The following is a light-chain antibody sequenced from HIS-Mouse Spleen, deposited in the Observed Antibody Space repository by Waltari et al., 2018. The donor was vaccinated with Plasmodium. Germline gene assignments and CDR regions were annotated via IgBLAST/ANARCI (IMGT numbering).Light chain of an antibody. CDR3: QVWDSSTV. Sequence: SYELTQPLSVSVALGQTARITCGGNNIGSKNVHWYQQKPGQAPVLVIYRDSNRPSGIPERFSGSNSGNTATLTISRAPAGDEADYYCQVWDSSTVFGGGTKLTVL. CDR2: RDS. CDR1: NIGSKN. V-gene: IGLV3-9*01. J-gene: IGLJ3*02.